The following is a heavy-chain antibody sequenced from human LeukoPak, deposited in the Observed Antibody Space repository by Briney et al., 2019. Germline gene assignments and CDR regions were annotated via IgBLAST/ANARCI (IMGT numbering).Heavy chain of an antibody. CDR3: ARSHYESGAYFFDY. CDR1: GFTFSSYW. D-gene: IGHD3-22*01. V-gene: IGHV3-74*01. J-gene: IGHJ4*02. CDR2: INGGGSTT. Sequence: GGSLRLSCAASGFTFSSYWMHWVRQAPGKGPVWVSRINGGGSTTTYADSVKGRFTISRDNAKNTLYLQLNSLGAEDTAVYYCARSHYESGAYFFDYWGQGTLVTVSS.